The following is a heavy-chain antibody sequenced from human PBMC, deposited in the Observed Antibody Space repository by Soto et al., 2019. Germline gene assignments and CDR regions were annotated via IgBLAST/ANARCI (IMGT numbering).Heavy chain of an antibody. Sequence: TGGSLRLSCAASGFTFRNNVLSWVRQAPGKGLEWVSSISSTTNYIYYADSMKGRFTVSRDNAKNSVYLEMNSLSAEDTAVYYCARESEDLTSNFDYWGQGTLVTVSS. CDR1: GFTFRNNV. V-gene: IGHV3-21*01. J-gene: IGHJ4*02. CDR2: ISSTTNYI. CDR3: ARESEDLTSNFDY.